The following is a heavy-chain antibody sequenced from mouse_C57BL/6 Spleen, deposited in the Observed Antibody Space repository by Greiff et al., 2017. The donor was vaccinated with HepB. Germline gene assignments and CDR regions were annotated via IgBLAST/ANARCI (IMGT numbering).Heavy chain of an antibody. CDR2: INPYNGGT. D-gene: IGHD2-3*01. V-gene: IGHV1-19*01. J-gene: IGHJ2*01. CDR3: ARGYYDRGNYFDY. Sequence: VQLKESGPVLVKPGASVKMSCKASGYTFTDYYMNWVKQSHGKSLEWIGVINPYNGGTSYNQKFKGKATLTVDKSSSTAYMELNSLTSEDSAVYYCARGYYDRGNYFDYWGQGTTLTVSS. CDR1: GYTFTDYY.